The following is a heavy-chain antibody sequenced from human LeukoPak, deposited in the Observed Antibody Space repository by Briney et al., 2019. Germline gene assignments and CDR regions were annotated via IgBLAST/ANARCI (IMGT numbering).Heavy chain of an antibody. Sequence: PGGSLRLSCAASAFTFSTYAMGWVRQAPGKGLEWVSAISSDSVTSYHADSVKGRFTISRDNSKNSLYLQMNSLRAEDTAVYYCARVGTQLWLSEVYYFDYWGQGNLVTVSS. CDR1: AFTFSTYA. V-gene: IGHV3-23*01. D-gene: IGHD5-18*01. CDR3: ARVGTQLWLSEVYYFDY. J-gene: IGHJ4*02. CDR2: ISSDSVTS.